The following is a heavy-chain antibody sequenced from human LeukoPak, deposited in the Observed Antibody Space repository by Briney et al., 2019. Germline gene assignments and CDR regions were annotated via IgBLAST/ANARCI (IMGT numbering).Heavy chain of an antibody. V-gene: IGHV5-51*01. CDR1: GYSFTSYW. D-gene: IGHD5-12*01. CDR3: ARQNGVATDPPFFDY. J-gene: IGHJ4*02. CDR2: IYPGDSDT. Sequence: GESLKISCKGSGYSFTSYWIGWVRQMPGKGLEWMGIIYPGDSDTRYSPSFQGQVTISADKSISTAYLQWSSLKASDTAMYYRARQNGVATDPPFFDYWGQGTLVTVSS.